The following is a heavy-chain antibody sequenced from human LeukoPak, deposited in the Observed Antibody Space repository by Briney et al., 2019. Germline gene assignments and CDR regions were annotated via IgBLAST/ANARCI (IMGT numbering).Heavy chain of an antibody. V-gene: IGHV3-23*01. Sequence: PGGTLRLSCAASGFTFSTYGMNWVRQAPGKGLDWVSVISDSGDSTYYANSVKGRFTISRDNSKDTLYLQMNSLRADDTAVYYCAKVIYRATIPSYFDYWGQGTLVTVSS. CDR1: GFTFSTYG. CDR3: AKVIYRATIPSYFDY. D-gene: IGHD5-12*01. J-gene: IGHJ4*02. CDR2: ISDSGDST.